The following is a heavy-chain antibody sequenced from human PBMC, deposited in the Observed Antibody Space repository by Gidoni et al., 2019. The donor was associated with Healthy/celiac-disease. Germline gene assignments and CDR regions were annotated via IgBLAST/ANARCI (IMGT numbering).Heavy chain of an antibody. CDR2: ISGSGGST. Sequence: EVQLLESGGGLVQPGGSLRLSCAASGFPFSSYAMSWVRQAPGKGLEWVSAISGSGGSTYYADSVKGRVTSSRDNSKNTLYLQMNSLRAEDTAVYYCAKDRGYSSGSYGYWGQGTLVTVSS. D-gene: IGHD6-19*01. J-gene: IGHJ4*02. V-gene: IGHV3-23*01. CDR3: AKDRGYSSGSYGY. CDR1: GFPFSSYA.